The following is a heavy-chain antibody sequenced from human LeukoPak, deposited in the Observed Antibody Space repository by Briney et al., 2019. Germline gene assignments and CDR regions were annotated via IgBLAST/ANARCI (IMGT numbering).Heavy chain of an antibody. V-gene: IGHV4-34*01. CDR2: INHSGST. D-gene: IGHD4-23*01. J-gene: IGHJ4*02. Sequence: PSETLSLACAVYGGSFSGYYWSWIRQPTGKGLEWIGEINHSGSTNYNPSLKSRVTISVDTSKNQFSLKLSSVTAADTAVYYCARVATVVTPSYYFDYWGQGTLVTVSS. CDR1: GGSFSGYY. CDR3: ARVATVVTPSYYFDY.